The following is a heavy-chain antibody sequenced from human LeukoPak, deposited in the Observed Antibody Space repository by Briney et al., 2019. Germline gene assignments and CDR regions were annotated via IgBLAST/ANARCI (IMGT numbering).Heavy chain of an antibody. CDR2: MNPNSGNT. CDR1: GYTFTSYD. V-gene: IGHV1-8*01. CDR3: ATAHLGGYSSSWYVFNYYYYYMDV. J-gene: IGHJ6*03. D-gene: IGHD6-13*01. Sequence: ASVKVSFKASGYTFTSYDINWVRQVTGQGLEWMGWMNPNSGNTGYAQKFQGRVTMTRNTSISTAYMELSSLRSEDTAVYYCATAHLGGYSSSWYVFNYYYYYMDVWGKGTTVTVSS.